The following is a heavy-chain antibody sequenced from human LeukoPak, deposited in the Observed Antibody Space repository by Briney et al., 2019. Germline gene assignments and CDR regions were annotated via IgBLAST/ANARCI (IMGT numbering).Heavy chain of an antibody. Sequence: SVKVSCKASGGTFNSHAISWVRQAPGQGLEWMGGINPIFHTPTYAQKFQGRLTITKDESMSTASMDLSSLISDDTAVYCARGRTTGEFDYWGQGTLVTVSS. CDR1: GGTFNSHA. D-gene: IGHD4-11*01. J-gene: IGHJ4*02. V-gene: IGHV1-69*05. CDR3: ARGRTTGEFDY. CDR2: INPIFHTP.